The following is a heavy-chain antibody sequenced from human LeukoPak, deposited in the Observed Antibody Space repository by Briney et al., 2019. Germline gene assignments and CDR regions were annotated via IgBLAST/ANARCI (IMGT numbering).Heavy chain of an antibody. J-gene: IGHJ6*03. V-gene: IGHV3-23*01. CDR3: AKLGGQEVYNYYVGV. CDR1: GFTFSSYA. Sequence: GGSPRLSCEASGFTFSSYAMSWVRQAPGKGLEWVSGIIDSGDITYYANSVKGRFTIPRDNSKDTLYLQMNSLRAGDTAVYYCAKLGGQEVYNYYVGVWGKGTTVAVSS. D-gene: IGHD3-16*01. CDR2: IIDSGDIT.